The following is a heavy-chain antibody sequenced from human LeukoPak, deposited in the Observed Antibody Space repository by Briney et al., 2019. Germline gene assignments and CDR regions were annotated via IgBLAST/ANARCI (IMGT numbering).Heavy chain of an antibody. V-gene: IGHV1-69*06. Sequence: SVKVSCKASGGTFSSYAISRVRQAPGQGLEWMGGIIPIFGTANYAQKFQGRVTITADKSTSTAYMELSSLRSEDTAVYYCAREGYYDILTDNWFDPWGQGTLVTVSS. CDR1: GGTFSSYA. CDR2: IIPIFGTA. D-gene: IGHD3-9*01. CDR3: AREGYYDILTDNWFDP. J-gene: IGHJ5*02.